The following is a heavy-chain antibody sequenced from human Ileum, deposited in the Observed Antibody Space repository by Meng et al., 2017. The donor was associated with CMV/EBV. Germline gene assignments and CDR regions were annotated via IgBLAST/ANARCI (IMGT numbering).Heavy chain of an antibody. CDR2: IHYTGRTT. D-gene: IGHD2-2*02. CDR3: AKDRTPDSRYNFDR. V-gene: IGHV3-23*03. J-gene: IGHJ4*02. CDR1: GFAFSKYS. Sequence: GGSLRLSCSASGFAFSKYSMNWVRLAPGKGLEWLSIIHYTGRTTYYADSVKSRFIISRDNSRSVLYLEMNSLRVEDTAVYYCAKDRTPDSRYNFDRWGQGILVTVSS.